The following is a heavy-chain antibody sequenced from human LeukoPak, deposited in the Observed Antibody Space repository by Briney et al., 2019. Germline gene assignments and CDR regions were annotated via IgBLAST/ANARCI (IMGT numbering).Heavy chain of an antibody. D-gene: IGHD4-11*01. CDR2: ISQSGTT. J-gene: IGHJ3*01. Sequence: SETLSLTCTVSGYSISSGHYWGWIRPPPGKGLEWIGSISQSGTTYYNPSLKSRVTISVDTSKNQFSLKLSSVTAADTAVYYCARDDYNNYDIFDFWGQGTMVTVSS. CDR1: GYSISSGHY. CDR3: ARDDYNNYDIFDF. V-gene: IGHV4-38-2*02.